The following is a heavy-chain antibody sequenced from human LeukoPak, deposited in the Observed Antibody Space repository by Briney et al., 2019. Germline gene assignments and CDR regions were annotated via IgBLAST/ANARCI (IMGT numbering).Heavy chain of an antibody. V-gene: IGHV3-48*01. CDR3: ASNDYGYYYYMDV. D-gene: IGHD4-17*01. CDR1: GFTFSSYS. Sequence: GGSLRLSCAASGFTFSSYSMNWVRQAPGKGLEWVSYISSSSSTMYYADSVKGRFTISRDNAKNSLYLQMNSLRAEDTAVYYCASNDYGYYYYMDVWGKGTTVTVSS. CDR2: ISSSSSTM. J-gene: IGHJ6*03.